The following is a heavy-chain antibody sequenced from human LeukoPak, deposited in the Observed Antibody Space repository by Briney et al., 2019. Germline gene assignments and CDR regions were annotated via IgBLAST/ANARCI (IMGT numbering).Heavy chain of an antibody. D-gene: IGHD1-14*01. J-gene: IGHJ4*02. CDR3: ATPPITDY. CDR2: IKQDGSEE. V-gene: IGHV3-7*01. CDR1: GFTFSGYW. Sequence: PGGSLRLSCAASGFTFSGYWMSWVRQAPGKGLEWVANIKQDGSEEYYVDSVKGRFTISRDNGKNSLYLQMNSLRAEDTAVYYCATPPITDYWGQGTLVTVSS.